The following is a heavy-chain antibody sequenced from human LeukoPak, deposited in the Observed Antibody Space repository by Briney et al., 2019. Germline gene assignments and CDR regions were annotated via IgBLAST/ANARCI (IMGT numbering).Heavy chain of an antibody. CDR1: GGTFSSYT. CDR3: ASYGDYGGDAFDI. J-gene: IGHJ3*02. D-gene: IGHD4-17*01. Sequence: SVKVSCKASGGTFSSYTISWVRQAPGQGLEWMGRIIPILGIANYAQKFQDRVTITADKSTSTAYMELSILRSEDTAVYYCASYGDYGGDAFDIWGQGTMVTVSS. CDR2: IIPILGIA. V-gene: IGHV1-69*02.